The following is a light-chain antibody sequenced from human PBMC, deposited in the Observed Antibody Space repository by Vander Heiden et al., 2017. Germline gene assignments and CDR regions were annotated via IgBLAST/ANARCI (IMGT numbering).Light chain of an antibody. CDR2: GSS. CDR3: QQYGTSPIT. CDR1: RSVSSSY. J-gene: IGKJ4*01. Sequence: EIVLTQSPGTLSLSPGERATLSCRASRSVSSSYLTWYQQKPGQAPRLLIYGSSSRATGIPDRFSGSGSGTDFTFTIRRLEPEDFAVYYCQQYGTSPITFGGGTKVEIK. V-gene: IGKV3-20*01.